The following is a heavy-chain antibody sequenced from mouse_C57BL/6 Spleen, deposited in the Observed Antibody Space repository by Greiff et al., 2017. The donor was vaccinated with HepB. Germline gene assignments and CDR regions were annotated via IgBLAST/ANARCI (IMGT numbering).Heavy chain of an antibody. J-gene: IGHJ2*01. V-gene: IGHV1-18*01. Sequence: EVQLQQSGPELVKPGASVKIPCKASGYTFTDYNMDWVKQSHGKSLEWIGDINPNNGGTIYNQKFKGKATLTVDKSSSTAYMELRSLTSEDTAVYYCARSDDGYFPYYFDYWGQGTTLTVSS. D-gene: IGHD2-3*01. CDR3: ARSDDGYFPYYFDY. CDR2: INPNNGGT. CDR1: GYTFTDYN.